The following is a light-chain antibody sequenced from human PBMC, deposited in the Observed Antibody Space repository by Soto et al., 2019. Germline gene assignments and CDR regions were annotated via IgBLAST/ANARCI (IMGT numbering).Light chain of an antibody. V-gene: IGLV2-14*03. CDR2: DVS. Sequence: QSALTQPASVSGSPGESITISCTGTSSDVGAYNYVSWYQQHLGKAPKLMIYDVSNRPSGVSNRFSGSKSGNTASLTISGLQAEDEADYYCSSYTSTNSLFGGGTKVTVL. CDR3: SSYTSTNSL. CDR1: SSDVGAYNY. J-gene: IGLJ2*01.